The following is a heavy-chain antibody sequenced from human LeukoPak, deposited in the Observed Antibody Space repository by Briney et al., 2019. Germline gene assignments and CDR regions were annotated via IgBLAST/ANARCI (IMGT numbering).Heavy chain of an antibody. V-gene: IGHV3-21*01. J-gene: IGHJ4*02. CDR2: IGTSTSYI. CDR3: ARSAAAGRIVATFAY. Sequence: PGGSLRLSCAASGFTFSTYIMNWVRQTPGKGLEWVSSIGTSTSYIYYADSVKGRFTISRDNAKNSLYLEMNSLRAEDTAVYYCARSAAAGRIVATFAYWGQGTLVTVSS. D-gene: IGHD5-12*01. CDR1: GFTFSTYI.